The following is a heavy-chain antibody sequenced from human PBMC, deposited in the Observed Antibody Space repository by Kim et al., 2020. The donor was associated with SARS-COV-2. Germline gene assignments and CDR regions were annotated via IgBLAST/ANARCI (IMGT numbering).Heavy chain of an antibody. CDR2: IIPILGIA. Sequence: SVKVSCKASGGTFSSYTISWVRQAPGQGLEWMGRIIPILGIANYAQKFQGRVTITADKSTSTAYMELSSLRSEDTAVYYCARGGEVLRYFDWLLGDAFDIWGQGTMVTVSS. V-gene: IGHV1-69*02. CDR3: ARGGEVLRYFDWLLGDAFDI. J-gene: IGHJ3*02. D-gene: IGHD3-9*01. CDR1: GGTFSSYT.